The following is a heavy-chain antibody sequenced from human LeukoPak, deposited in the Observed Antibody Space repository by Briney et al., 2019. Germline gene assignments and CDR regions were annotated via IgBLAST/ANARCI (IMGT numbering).Heavy chain of an antibody. CDR2: ISGSGGST. J-gene: IGHJ4*02. CDR1: GFTFSSYA. V-gene: IGHV3-23*01. Sequence: PGGPLRLSCAASGFTFSSYAMSWVRQAPGKGLEWVSAISGSGGSTYYADSVKGRFTISRDNSKNTLYLQMNSLRAEDTAVYYCAKGVDWLLYYFDYWGQGTLVTVSS. CDR3: AKGVDWLLYYFDY. D-gene: IGHD3-9*01.